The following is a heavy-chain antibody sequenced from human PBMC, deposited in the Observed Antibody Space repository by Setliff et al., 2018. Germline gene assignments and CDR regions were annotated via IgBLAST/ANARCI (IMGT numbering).Heavy chain of an antibody. CDR2: FYTSGNT. Sequence: PSETLSLTCTVSGDSISSGYYYWTWIRQSAGKGLEWIGHFYTSGNTNYNPSLKSRVTISVDTSKNQFSLKLSSVTAADTAVYYCARVSQYSSGWYYYYYYGMDVWGQGTTVTVSS. CDR1: GDSISSGYYY. V-gene: IGHV4-61*09. D-gene: IGHD6-19*01. J-gene: IGHJ6*02. CDR3: ARVSQYSSGWYYYYYYGMDV.